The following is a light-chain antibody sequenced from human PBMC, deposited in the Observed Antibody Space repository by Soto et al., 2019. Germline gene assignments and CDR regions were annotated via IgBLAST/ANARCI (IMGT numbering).Light chain of an antibody. CDR1: SSDVGGYNY. J-gene: IGLJ2*01. CDR2: DVT. Sequence: QSALTQPRSVSGSPGQSVTISCTGTSSDVGGYNYVSWYLQHPGKAPKLMIYDVTKRPSGVPDRFSGSKSGNTASLTISGLQAEDEADYYCSSYAGSYTSVIFGGGTKVTVL. V-gene: IGLV2-11*01. CDR3: SSYAGSYTSVI.